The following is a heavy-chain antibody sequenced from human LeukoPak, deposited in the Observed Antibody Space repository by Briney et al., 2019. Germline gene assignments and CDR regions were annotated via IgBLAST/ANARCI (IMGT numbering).Heavy chain of an antibody. J-gene: IGHJ3*02. CDR1: GFTFSSDA. D-gene: IGHD1-14*01. Sequence: GGSLRLSCAASGFTFSSDAMSWVRQAPGKGLEWVSAISGSGGSTYYADSVKGRFTISRDNSKNTLYLQMNSLRAEDTAVYYCAAGPIDQPAHAFDIWGQGTMVTVSS. CDR2: ISGSGGST. V-gene: IGHV3-23*01. CDR3: AAGPIDQPAHAFDI.